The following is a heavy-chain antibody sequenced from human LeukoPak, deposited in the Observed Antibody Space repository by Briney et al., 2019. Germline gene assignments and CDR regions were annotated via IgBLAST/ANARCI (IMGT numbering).Heavy chain of an antibody. J-gene: IGHJ5*02. D-gene: IGHD2-15*01. CDR2: IYHSGST. CDR1: GYSISSGYY. Sequence: SETLSLTCTVSGYSISSGYYWGWIRQPPGKGLEWIGSIYHSGSTYYNPSLKSRVTISVDTSKNQFSLKLSSVTAADTAVYYCARYCSGGSCYEGHWFDPWGQGTLVTVSS. CDR3: ARYCSGGSCYEGHWFDP. V-gene: IGHV4-38-2*02.